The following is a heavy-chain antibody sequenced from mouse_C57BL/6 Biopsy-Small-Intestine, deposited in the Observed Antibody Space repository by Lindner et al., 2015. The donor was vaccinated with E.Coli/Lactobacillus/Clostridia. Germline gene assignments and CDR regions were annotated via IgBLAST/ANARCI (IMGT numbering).Heavy chain of an antibody. D-gene: IGHD2-5*01. V-gene: IGHV1-54*01. CDR1: GYAFTNYL. CDR3: ARRGYSNYLDY. CDR2: INPGSGGT. Sequence: VQLQESGAELVRPGTSVKVSCKASGYAFTNYLIEWIKQRPGQGLEWIGVINPGSGGTNYSENFKGKATLTADKSSSTAYMQLSSLTSEDSAVYFCARRGYSNYLDYWGQGTTLIVSS. J-gene: IGHJ2*01.